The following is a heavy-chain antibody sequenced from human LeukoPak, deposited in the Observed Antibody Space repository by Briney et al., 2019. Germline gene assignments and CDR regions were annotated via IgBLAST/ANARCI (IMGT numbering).Heavy chain of an antibody. CDR3: AKDPTHQSNY. CDR1: GFTFSSYG. Sequence: GGSLRLSCAASGFTFSSYGMHWVRQAPDKGLEWVAFIRYDGSNKYYADSVKGRFTISRDNSKNTLYLQMNSLRAEDTAVYYCAKDPTHQSNYWGQGTLVTVSS. J-gene: IGHJ4*02. CDR2: IRYDGSNK. V-gene: IGHV3-30*02.